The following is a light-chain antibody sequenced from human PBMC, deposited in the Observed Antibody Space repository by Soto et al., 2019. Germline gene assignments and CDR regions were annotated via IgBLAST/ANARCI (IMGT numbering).Light chain of an antibody. CDR2: DAS. CDR1: QSVSSY. CDR3: QQRNNWPIT. J-gene: IGKJ5*01. Sequence: EIVLTQSPATLSLSPGERATLSCRASQSVSSYLAWYQQKPGQAPRLLIYDASNRATGIPVRFSGSGSGTDLTLTISSLEPEDFALYYCQQRNNWPITFGQGTRLEIK. V-gene: IGKV3-11*01.